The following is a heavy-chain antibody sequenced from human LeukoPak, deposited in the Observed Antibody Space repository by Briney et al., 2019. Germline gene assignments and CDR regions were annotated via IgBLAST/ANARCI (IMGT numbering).Heavy chain of an antibody. D-gene: IGHD3-10*01. J-gene: IGHJ4*02. Sequence: GGSLRLSCVASSFSFGDFWMSWVRQRPGKGLEWVATIKRFGSEKTYLDSVKGRFTISRDDSKSSLSLQMNNLGADDSGLYYCARSSSQGFDYFDYWGQGALVTVSS. CDR3: ARSSSQGFDYFDY. CDR2: IKRFGSEK. V-gene: IGHV3-7*01. CDR1: SFSFGDFW.